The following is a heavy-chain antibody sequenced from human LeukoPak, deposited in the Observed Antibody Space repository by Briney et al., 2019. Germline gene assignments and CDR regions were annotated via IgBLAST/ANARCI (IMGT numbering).Heavy chain of an antibody. CDR2: IYSSGST. D-gene: IGHD6-13*01. V-gene: IGHV4-59*01. Sequence: SETLSLTCTVSGGSISSYYWSWIRQPPGKGLEWIGYIYSSGSTNYNPSLKSRLTISVDASKNQFSLKLTSVTAADTAVYYCARDHDGYTTLWGQGTLVTVSS. CDR1: GGSISSYY. J-gene: IGHJ4*02. CDR3: ARDHDGYTTL.